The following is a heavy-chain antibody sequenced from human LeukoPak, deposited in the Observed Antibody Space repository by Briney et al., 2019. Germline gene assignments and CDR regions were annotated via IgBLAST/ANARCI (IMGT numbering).Heavy chain of an antibody. CDR1: GGSISYSSYY. CDR2: NYHTGNT. CDR3: ARGVATVFGVVMMDYYYYMDV. V-gene: IGHV4-39*07. J-gene: IGHJ6*03. Sequence: PSETLSLTCTVSGGSISYSSYYWGWIRQPPGKGLEWIGSNYHTGNTYYNPSIKSRVTISVDTSKNQFSLNLSSVTAADTAVYYCARGVATVFGVVMMDYYYYMDVWGKGTTVTVSS. D-gene: IGHD3-3*01.